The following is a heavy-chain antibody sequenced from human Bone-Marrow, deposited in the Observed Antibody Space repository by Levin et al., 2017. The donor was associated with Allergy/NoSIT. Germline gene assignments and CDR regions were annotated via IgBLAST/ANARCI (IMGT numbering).Heavy chain of an antibody. Sequence: LSLTCAASGFTFSSYGMHWVRQAPGKGLEWVAVISYDGSNKYYADSVKGRFTISRDNSKNTLYLQMNSLRAEDTAVYYCAAAGIVVVVAANAFDIWGQGTMVTVSS. CDR3: AAAGIVVVVAANAFDI. V-gene: IGHV3-30*03. J-gene: IGHJ3*02. CDR2: ISYDGSNK. CDR1: GFTFSSYG. D-gene: IGHD2-15*01.